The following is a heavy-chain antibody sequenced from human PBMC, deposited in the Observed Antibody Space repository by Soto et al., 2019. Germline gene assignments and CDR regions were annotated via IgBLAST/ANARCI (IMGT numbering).Heavy chain of an antibody. CDR1: GYSFVSYW. D-gene: IGHD5-12*01. CDR2: IYPGDSDT. J-gene: IGHJ4*02. V-gene: IGHV5-51*01. CDR3: ARTDGYEIEY. Sequence: HGESLKISCKGSGYSFVSYWIGWVRQMPGKGLEWMGIIYPGDSDTRYSPSFQGQVTISADKSITTVYLQWSSLKASDTAMYYWARTDGYEIEYWGQGTLVTVST.